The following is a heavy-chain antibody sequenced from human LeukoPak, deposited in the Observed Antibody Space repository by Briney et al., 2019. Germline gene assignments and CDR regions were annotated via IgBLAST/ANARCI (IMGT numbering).Heavy chain of an antibody. V-gene: IGHV1-18*01. J-gene: IGHJ3*02. CDR3: ARAQSRTHWDGFDI. CDR1: GYSFTSYG. CDR2: ISTDNGNT. D-gene: IGHD5-24*01. Sequence: ASVKVSCRASGYSFTSYGISWARQAPGRGLEWMGWISTDNGNTNYVQNLQGRVSMTRDTFTSTVYMELRSLRSDDTAVYYCARAQSRTHWDGFDIWGQGIMVTVPS.